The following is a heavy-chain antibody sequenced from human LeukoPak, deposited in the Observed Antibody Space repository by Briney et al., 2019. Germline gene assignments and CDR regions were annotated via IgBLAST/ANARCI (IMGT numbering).Heavy chain of an antibody. Sequence: SVKVSCKASGGTFSSYAISWVRQAPGQGLEWMGGIIPIFGTANYAQKFQGRVTITTDESTSTAYMELSSLRSEDTAVYYCARGSIFGVGGFHYFDYWGQGTLVTVSS. V-gene: IGHV1-69*05. CDR1: GGTFSSYA. D-gene: IGHD3-3*01. CDR2: IIPIFGTA. CDR3: ARGSIFGVGGFHYFDY. J-gene: IGHJ4*02.